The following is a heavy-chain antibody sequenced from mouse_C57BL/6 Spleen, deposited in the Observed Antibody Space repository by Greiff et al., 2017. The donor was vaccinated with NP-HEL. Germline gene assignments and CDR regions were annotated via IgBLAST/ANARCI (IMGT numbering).Heavy chain of an antibody. CDR3: ARGNYFAWFAY. CDR2: ISSGSSTI. J-gene: IGHJ3*01. CDR1: GFTFSDYG. D-gene: IGHD2-1*01. V-gene: IGHV5-17*01. Sequence: EVQLVESGGGLVKPGGSLKLSCAASGFTFSDYGMHWVRQAPEKGLEWVAYISSGSSTIYYADTVKGRFTISRDNAKNTLFLQMTSLRSEDTAMYYCARGNYFAWFAYWGQGTLVTVSA.